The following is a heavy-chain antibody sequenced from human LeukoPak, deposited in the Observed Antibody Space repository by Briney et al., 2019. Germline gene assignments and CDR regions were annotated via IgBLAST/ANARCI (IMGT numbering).Heavy chain of an antibody. J-gene: IGHJ4*02. CDR3: ARVSGSSPGDY. V-gene: IGHV3-7*01. Sequence: PGGSLRLSCAASGFIFSGYWMSWVRQAPGKGLEWVANIKRDGSEKYYVDSVKGRFTISRDNAKNSLYLQMNSLRAEDTAVYYCARVSGSSPGDYWGQGTLVTVSS. CDR2: IKRDGSEK. CDR1: GFIFSGYW. D-gene: IGHD6-13*01.